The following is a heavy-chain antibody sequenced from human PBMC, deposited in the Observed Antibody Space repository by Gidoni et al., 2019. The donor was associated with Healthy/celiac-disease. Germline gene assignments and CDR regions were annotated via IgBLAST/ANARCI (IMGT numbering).Heavy chain of an antibody. CDR1: GFTFSSYG. V-gene: IGHV3-30*18. Sequence: QVQLVESGGGVVQPGRSLRLSCAASGFTFSSYGMHWVRQAPGKGLEWVAVISYDGSNKYYADSVKGRFTISRDNSNNTLYLQMNSLRAEDTAVYYCAKSLSRPYYMDVWGKGTTVTVSS. J-gene: IGHJ6*03. CDR2: ISYDGSNK. CDR3: AKSLSRPYYMDV.